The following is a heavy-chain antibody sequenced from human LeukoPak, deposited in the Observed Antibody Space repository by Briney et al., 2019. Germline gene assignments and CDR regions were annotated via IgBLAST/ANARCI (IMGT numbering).Heavy chain of an antibody. CDR2: IGTSGDT. D-gene: IGHD6-19*01. V-gene: IGHV3-13*01. CDR1: GLTFSSYD. J-gene: IGHJ4*02. CDR3: VKEQSSGWYRVADF. Sequence: GGSLRLSCAASGLTFSSYDMHWVRQATGQGLEWVSAIGTSGDTYYPDSVKGRFTISRDTWKNTLHLQMNSLRVEDTAIYYCVKEQSSGWYRVADFWGQGTLVTVSS.